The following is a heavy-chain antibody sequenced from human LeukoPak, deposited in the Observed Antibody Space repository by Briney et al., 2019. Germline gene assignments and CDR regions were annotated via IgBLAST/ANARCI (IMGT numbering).Heavy chain of an antibody. J-gene: IGHJ4*01. D-gene: IGHD6-19*01. CDR3: ARVTAVAGALSY. CDR2: ITTYNGDT. V-gene: IGHV1-18*01. Sequence: ASVKVSCKASGYTFTSYDINWVRQAPGQGLEWLGWITTYNGDTNYVEHLQGRVTMTTDTSTSTAYMELRSLRSADTAMYYCARVTAVAGALSYWGQGTLVTVSS. CDR1: GYTFTSYD.